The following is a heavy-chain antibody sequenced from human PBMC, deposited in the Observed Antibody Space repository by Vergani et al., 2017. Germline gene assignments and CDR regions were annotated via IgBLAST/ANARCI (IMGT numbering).Heavy chain of an antibody. CDR2: IFYTGTS. V-gene: IGHV4-39*01. CDR3: ARQFWGGGGYRFDH. D-gene: IGHD5-18*01. CDR1: GTSISGSSDY. Sequence: QVQLQESGPGLLKPSETLSLTCSVSGTSISGSSDYWGWIRQPPGKGLEWIGSIFYTGTSYYNPSLESRATNSVDTSKNQFSLKRKSVTAADTAVYYCARQFWGGGGYRFDHGGQGTLVTVSS. J-gene: IGHJ4*02.